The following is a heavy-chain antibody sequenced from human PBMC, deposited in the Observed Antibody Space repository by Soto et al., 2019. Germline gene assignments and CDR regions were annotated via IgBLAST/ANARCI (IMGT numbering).Heavy chain of an antibody. J-gene: IGHJ4*02. Sequence: ASVKVSCKASGYTFTSYGISWVRQAPGQGLEWMGWISAYNGNTNYAQKLQGRVTMTTDTSTSTAYMELRSLRAEDTAVYYCAKGSSGSRPYYFDYWGQGALVTVSS. CDR1: GYTFTSYG. V-gene: IGHV1-18*01. D-gene: IGHD3-22*01. CDR3: AKGSSGSRPYYFDY. CDR2: ISAYNGNT.